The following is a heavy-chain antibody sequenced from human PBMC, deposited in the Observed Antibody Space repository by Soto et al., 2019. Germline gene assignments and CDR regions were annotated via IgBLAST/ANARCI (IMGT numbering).Heavy chain of an antibody. V-gene: IGHV1-18*04. CDR1: GYTFTSYG. Sequence: QVQLVQSGAEVKKPGASVKVSCKASGYTFTSYGISWVRQAPGQGLEWMGWISAYNGNTNYAQKLQGRVTMTTDTYTSTACMELRSLRSDDTAVYYCARDLPTYYDILTGYQTFDYWGQGTLVTVSS. CDR2: ISAYNGNT. J-gene: IGHJ4*02. D-gene: IGHD3-9*01. CDR3: ARDLPTYYDILTGYQTFDY.